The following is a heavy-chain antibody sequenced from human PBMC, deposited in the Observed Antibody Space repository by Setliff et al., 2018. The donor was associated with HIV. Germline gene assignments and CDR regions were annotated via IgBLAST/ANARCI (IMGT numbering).Heavy chain of an antibody. CDR1: GGSVIKDKFY. J-gene: IGHJ6*03. D-gene: IGHD5-12*01. CDR3: VNSGYDGDYYHYYMDV. CDR2: LYDTGRT. Sequence: KASETLSLTCSVSGGSVIKDKFYWGWIRQAPAKGLEWIGTLYDTGRTYYNPPLKSRVSIFVDTTKNEFSLNLRSVTAADTAVYFCVNSGYDGDYYHYYMDVWGKGTTVTVSS. V-gene: IGHV4-39*01.